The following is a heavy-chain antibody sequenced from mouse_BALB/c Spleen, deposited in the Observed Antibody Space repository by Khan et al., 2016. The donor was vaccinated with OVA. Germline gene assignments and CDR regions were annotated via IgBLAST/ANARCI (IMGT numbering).Heavy chain of an antibody. J-gene: IGHJ3*01. D-gene: IGHD1-1*01. CDR1: GYSFTDYI. CDR2: IYPGSGSI. CDR3: ARRDYGSSYPGFVY. Sequence: QVQLQQSGPELVKPGASVKMSCKASGYSFTDYIISWVKQRTGQGLQWIGEIYPGSGSIYSNEEFKGKATLTADKSSNTAYMQLSSLTYEDSAVYCCARRDYGSSYPGFVYWGQGTLVTVSA. V-gene: IGHV1-77*01.